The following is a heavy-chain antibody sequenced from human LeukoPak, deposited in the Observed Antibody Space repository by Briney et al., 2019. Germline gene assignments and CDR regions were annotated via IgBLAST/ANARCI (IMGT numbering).Heavy chain of an antibody. J-gene: IGHJ5*02. CDR3: ARGQTSAGKPYWFDP. CDR2: IYPGDSDT. V-gene: IGHV5-51*01. CDR1: GYSFTSYW. Sequence: GESLKISCKGSGYSFTSYWIGWVRQMPGKGLEWMGIIYPGDSDTRYSPSFQGQVTISADKSISTAYLQWSSLKASDTAMYYCARGQTSAGKPYWFDPWGQGTLVTVSS. D-gene: IGHD6-13*01.